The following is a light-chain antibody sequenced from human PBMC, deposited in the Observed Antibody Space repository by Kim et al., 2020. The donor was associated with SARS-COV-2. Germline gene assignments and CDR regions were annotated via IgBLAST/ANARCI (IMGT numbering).Light chain of an antibody. CDR1: SSDVGSYNL. Sequence: LTQPASVSGSPGQSITLSCTETSSDVGSYNLVSWYQHHPGKAPKLMIYEGSKRPSGVSNRFSGSKSGNTASLTISGLQAEDEADYYCCSYAGSSTSYGIFGGGTQLTVL. CDR3: CSYAGSSTSYGI. CDR2: EGS. J-gene: IGLJ2*01. V-gene: IGLV2-23*01.